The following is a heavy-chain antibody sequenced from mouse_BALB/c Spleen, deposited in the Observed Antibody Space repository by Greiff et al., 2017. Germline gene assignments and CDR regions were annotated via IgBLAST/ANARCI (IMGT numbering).Heavy chain of an antibody. CDR2: INPGSGGT. D-gene: IGHD2-3*01. V-gene: IGHV1-54*01. Sequence: QVQLQQSGAELVRPGTSVKVSCKASGYAFTNYLIEWVKQRPGQGLEWIGVINPGSGGTNYNEKFKGKATLTADKSSSTAYMQLSSLTSDDSAVYCCAREGDGFFDYWGQGTTLTVSS. J-gene: IGHJ2*01. CDR1: GYAFTNYL. CDR3: AREGDGFFDY.